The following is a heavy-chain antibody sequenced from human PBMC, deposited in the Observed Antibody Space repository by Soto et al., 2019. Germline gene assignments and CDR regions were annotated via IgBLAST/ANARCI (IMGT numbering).Heavy chain of an antibody. CDR2: ISDTGTT. V-gene: IGHV4-31*03. D-gene: IGHD3-10*01. J-gene: IGHJ5*02. CDR1: GASIINGNYF. CDR3: ARVGWVHSPPDWFDL. Sequence: PSETLSLTCTVSGASIINGNYFWSWVRHHPGKGLEWIGYISDTGTTYYNPSLKSRLTLSIDTSSNPFSLRLSSVTAADTAFYYCARVGWVHSPPDWFDLWGQGTLVTASS.